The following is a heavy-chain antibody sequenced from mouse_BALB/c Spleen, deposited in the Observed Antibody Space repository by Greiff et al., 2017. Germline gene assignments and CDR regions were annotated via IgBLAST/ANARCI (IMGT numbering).Heavy chain of an antibody. J-gene: IGHJ1*01. CDR1: GFTFTDYY. CDR2: IRNKANGYTT. D-gene: IGHD1-1*01. Sequence: EVKLMESGGGLVQPGGSLRLSCATSGFTFTDYYMSWVRQPPGKALEWLGFIRNKANGYTTEYSASVKGRFTISRDNSQSILYLQMNTLRAEDSATYYCARDIVTTDLWYFDVWGAGTTVTVSS. V-gene: IGHV7-3*02. CDR3: ARDIVTTDLWYFDV.